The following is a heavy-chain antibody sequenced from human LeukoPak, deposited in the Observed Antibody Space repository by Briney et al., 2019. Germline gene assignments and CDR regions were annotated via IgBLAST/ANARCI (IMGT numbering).Heavy chain of an antibody. CDR3: ARDPACGSGTYLDF. CDR1: GFTFSSFS. J-gene: IGHJ4*02. D-gene: IGHD3-10*01. Sequence: GGSLRLSCAASGFTFSSFSMNWVRQAPGKGLEWVSSISNSGGSIYYADSLKGRLTISRDNAKNSLYLQMDSLRAEDTAVYYCARDPACGSGTYLDFWGQGTLVTVSS. CDR2: ISNSGGSI. V-gene: IGHV3-21*01.